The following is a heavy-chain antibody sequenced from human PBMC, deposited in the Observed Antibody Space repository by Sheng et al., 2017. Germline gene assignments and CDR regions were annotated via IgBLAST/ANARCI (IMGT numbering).Heavy chain of an antibody. D-gene: IGHD3-10*01. CDR3: ARDHEGRPFDD. Sequence: EVQLVESGGGLIQPGGSLRLSCAASGFTVSGNHMSWVRQAPGKGLEWVSLIHTNGNTYYTDSVKGRFTISRDSSKNTLYLQMNSLRAEDTAVYYXARDHEGRPFDDWGQGNAGHR. J-gene: IGHJ4*02. CDR2: IHTNGNT. V-gene: IGHV3-53*01. CDR1: GFTVSGNH.